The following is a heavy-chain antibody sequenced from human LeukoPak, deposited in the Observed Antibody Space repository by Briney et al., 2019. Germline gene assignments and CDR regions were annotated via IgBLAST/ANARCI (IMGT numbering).Heavy chain of an antibody. CDR1: GGSISSSSYY. V-gene: IGHV4-39*01. D-gene: IGHD2-15*01. Sequence: KPSETLSLTCTVSGGSISSSSYYWGWIRQPPGKGLEWIGSIYYSGSTYYNPSLKSRVTISVDTSKNQFSLKLSSVTAADTAMYYCASLPRYCSGGTCRDTFDIWGQGTMVTVSS. CDR3: ASLPRYCSGGTCRDTFDI. CDR2: IYYSGST. J-gene: IGHJ3*02.